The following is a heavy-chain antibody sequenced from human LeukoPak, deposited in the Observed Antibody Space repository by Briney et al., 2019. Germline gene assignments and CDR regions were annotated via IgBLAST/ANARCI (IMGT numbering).Heavy chain of an antibody. CDR3: ARAGVTMVREKSYYYGMDV. J-gene: IGHJ6*02. CDR2: IIPILGIA. CDR1: GGTFTSYA. V-gene: IGHV1-69*04. Sequence: ASVKVSCKASGGTFTSYAISWVRQAPGQGLEWMGRIIPILGIANYAQKFQGRVTITADKSTSTAYMELSSLRSEDTAVYYCARAGVTMVREKSYYYGMDVWGQGTTVTVSS. D-gene: IGHD3-10*01.